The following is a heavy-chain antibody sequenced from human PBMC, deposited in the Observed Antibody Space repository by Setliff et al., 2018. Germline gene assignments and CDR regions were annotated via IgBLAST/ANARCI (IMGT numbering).Heavy chain of an antibody. CDR1: GDSISSGSYH. CDR2: IHPSGST. CDR3: ARHIWGAKMQLPHDVFDI. Sequence: SETLSLTCTVSGDSISSGSYHWSWIRKPAGKGLEWIGRIHPSGSTNYNPSLKSRVTISVDTSKNQFSLKLSSVTAADTAVYYCARHIWGAKMQLPHDVFDIWGQGTMVTVSS. J-gene: IGHJ3*02. V-gene: IGHV4-61*02. D-gene: IGHD2-2*01.